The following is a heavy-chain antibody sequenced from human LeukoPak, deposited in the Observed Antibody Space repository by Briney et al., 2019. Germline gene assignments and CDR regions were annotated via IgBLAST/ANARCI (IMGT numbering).Heavy chain of an antibody. J-gene: IGHJ4*02. D-gene: IGHD3-3*01. CDR2: IYASGST. Sequence: KASETLSLTCTVSGGSLSSGIDYWSWIRQSAGKGLEWIGRIYASGSTNYNPSLKSRVTISVDTSKNQFSLKLSSVTAADTAVYYCARSGYSNFDYWGQGTLVTVSS. CDR1: GGSLSSGIDY. V-gene: IGHV4-61*02. CDR3: ARSGYSNFDY.